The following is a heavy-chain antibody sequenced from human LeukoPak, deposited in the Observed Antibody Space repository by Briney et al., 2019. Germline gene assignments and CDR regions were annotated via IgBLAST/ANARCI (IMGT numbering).Heavy chain of an antibody. CDR3: ARVVYDYGDYTASDY. Sequence: ESGPTLVNPPETLTLTSTVSGFSLSNARLGVSWIRQPPGKALEGLTHISSNDVKTYSTSLKSRLTISKDTSRSQVVLTMTNMDPVDTATYYCARVVYDYGDYTASDYWGQGTLVTVSS. J-gene: IGHJ4*02. V-gene: IGHV2-26*01. CDR1: GFSLSNARLG. CDR2: ISSNDVK. D-gene: IGHD4-17*01.